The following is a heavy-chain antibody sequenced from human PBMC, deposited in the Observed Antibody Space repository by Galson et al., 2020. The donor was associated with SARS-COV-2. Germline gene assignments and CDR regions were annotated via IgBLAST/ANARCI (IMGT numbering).Heavy chain of an antibody. V-gene: IGHV3-23*01. Sequence: GGSLRLSCEASGFTFSNYAMGWVRQAPGEGLEWVSSLGGSGDSTYYADSVRGRFTVSRDNSKNTLYLQMNRMRAEDTALYFCAKTTNRQFDYWCRGLLVTVSS. CDR1: GFTFSNYA. CDR3: AKTTNRQFDY. CDR2: LGGSGDST. J-gene: IGHJ4*01. D-gene: IGHD2-8*01.